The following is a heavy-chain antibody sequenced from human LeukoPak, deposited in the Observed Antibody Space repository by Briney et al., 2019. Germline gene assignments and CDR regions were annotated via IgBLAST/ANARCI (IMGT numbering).Heavy chain of an antibody. V-gene: IGHV1-2*02. CDR2: INPNSGGT. CDR3: ARDSGTTPYGMDV. D-gene: IGHD1-1*01. Sequence: GASVKVSCKASGYTFTGYYMHWVRQAPGQGLEWMGWINPNSGGTNYAQKFQGRVTMTRDTSISTAYMELSRLRSDDTAVYYCARDSGTTPYGMDVWGQGTTVTVSS. J-gene: IGHJ6*02. CDR1: GYTFTGYY.